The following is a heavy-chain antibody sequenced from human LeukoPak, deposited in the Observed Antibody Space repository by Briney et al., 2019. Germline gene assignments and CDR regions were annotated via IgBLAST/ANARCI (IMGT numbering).Heavy chain of an antibody. Sequence: GGSLRLSCAASGFTFTSIAMTWVRQAPGKGLEWVSTIRGTGDSTHYADSVEGRFIISRDKSKNMLYLQMNCLRADDMTIYYCAKGQELDDGVFDSWGQGTLVTVSS. CDR2: IRGTGDST. J-gene: IGHJ4*02. CDR3: AKGQELDDGVFDS. V-gene: IGHV3-23*01. D-gene: IGHD1-1*01. CDR1: GFTFTSIA.